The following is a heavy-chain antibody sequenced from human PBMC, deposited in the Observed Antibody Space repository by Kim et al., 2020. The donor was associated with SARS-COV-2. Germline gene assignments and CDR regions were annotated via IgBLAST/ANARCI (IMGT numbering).Heavy chain of an antibody. D-gene: IGHD5-18*01. CDR2: IGTAGDT. J-gene: IGHJ6*02. Sequence: GGSLRLSCAASGFTFSSYDMHWVRQATGKGLEWVSAIGTAGDTYYPGSVKGRFTISRENAKNSLYLQMNSLRAGDTAVYYCARGADTAMAYYYYYGMDVWGQGTTVTVSS. V-gene: IGHV3-13*04. CDR3: ARGADTAMAYYYYYGMDV. CDR1: GFTFSSYD.